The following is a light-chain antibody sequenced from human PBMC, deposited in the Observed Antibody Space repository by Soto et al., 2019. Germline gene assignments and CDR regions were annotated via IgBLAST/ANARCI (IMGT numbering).Light chain of an antibody. CDR3: TSYTSSFTYV. J-gene: IGLJ1*01. CDR1: SSDVGGYNF. V-gene: IGLV2-14*01. CDR2: EVS. Sequence: QSVLTQPASVSGSPGQSITISCTGTSSDVGGYNFVSWYPHHPGKAPKLIIYEVSNRPSGVSNRFSGSKSRNTASLTISGLQAEDESDYYCTSYTSSFTYVFGTGT.